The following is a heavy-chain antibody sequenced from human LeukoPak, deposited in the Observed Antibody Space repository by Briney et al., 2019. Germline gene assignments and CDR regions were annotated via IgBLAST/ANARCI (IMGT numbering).Heavy chain of an antibody. Sequence: GGSLRLSCAASGFTVSSNYMSWVRQAPGKGLEWVSVIYSGGNTYYADSVRGRFTISRDNSKNTLYLQMNSLRAGDTAVYYCARAQYTSGYSSSWYVVDYWGQGTLVTVSS. J-gene: IGHJ4*02. D-gene: IGHD6-13*01. CDR2: IYSGGNT. CDR1: GFTVSSNY. V-gene: IGHV3-66*01. CDR3: ARAQYTSGYSSSWYVVDY.